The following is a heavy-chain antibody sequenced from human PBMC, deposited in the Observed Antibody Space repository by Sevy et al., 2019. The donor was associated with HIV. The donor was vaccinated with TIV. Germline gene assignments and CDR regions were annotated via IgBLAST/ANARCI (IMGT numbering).Heavy chain of an antibody. J-gene: IGHJ4*02. V-gene: IGHV3-33*01. CDR2: IWSDGNKK. CDR3: ARDLREYSSSSKYYFDY. Sequence: GGSLRLSCVASGFTFSNYGIHWVRQPPGKGLEWVAVIWSDGNKKYYADSVKGRFTISRDNSKNTLFLQMNSLRAEDTAVYYCARDLREYSSSSKYYFDYWGQGILVTVS. D-gene: IGHD6-6*01. CDR1: GFTFSNYG.